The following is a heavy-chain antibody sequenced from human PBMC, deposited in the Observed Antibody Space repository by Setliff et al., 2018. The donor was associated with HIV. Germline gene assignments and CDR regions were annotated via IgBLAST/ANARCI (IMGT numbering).Heavy chain of an antibody. CDR3: ARESYGSGTYDY. Sequence: PSETLSLTCTVSGGSISSGNYYWSWIRQPPGKGLEWIGHIYTSGSNNYNPSLKSRVTMSVGTSKNQFSLKLSSVTAADTAVYDCARESYGSGTYDYWGQGTLVTVSS. D-gene: IGHD3-10*01. J-gene: IGHJ4*02. CDR2: IYTSGSN. CDR1: GGSISSGNYY. V-gene: IGHV4-61*09.